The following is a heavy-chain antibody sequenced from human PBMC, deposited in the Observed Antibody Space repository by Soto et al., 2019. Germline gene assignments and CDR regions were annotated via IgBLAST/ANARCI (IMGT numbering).Heavy chain of an antibody. V-gene: IGHV3-23*01. CDR3: AKDLRPYYDFWSGPPGMDV. CDR1: GFTFSRYA. CDR2: ISGSGGST. J-gene: IGHJ6*02. D-gene: IGHD3-3*01. Sequence: GGSLRLSCAASGFTFSRYAMSCVRQPPGKGLEWLSAISGSGGSTYYADSVKGRFTISRDNSKNTLYLQMNSLRAEDTAVYYCAKDLRPYYDFWSGPPGMDVWGQGTTATVSS.